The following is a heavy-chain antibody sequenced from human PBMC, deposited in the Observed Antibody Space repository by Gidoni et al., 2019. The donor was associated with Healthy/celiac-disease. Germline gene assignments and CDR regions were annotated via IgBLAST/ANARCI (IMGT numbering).Heavy chain of an antibody. Sequence: EVQLVQSGAEGKQHVESLTISCKGSGYSFTSYWIGWVRKMPGKGLEWMGIIYPGDSDTRYSPSFQGQVTISADKSISTAYLQWSSLKASDTAMYYCATPGGSYYVYFQHWGQGTLVTVSS. V-gene: IGHV5-51*01. D-gene: IGHD1-26*01. J-gene: IGHJ1*01. CDR2: IYPGDSDT. CDR3: ATPGGSYYVYFQH. CDR1: GYSFTSYW.